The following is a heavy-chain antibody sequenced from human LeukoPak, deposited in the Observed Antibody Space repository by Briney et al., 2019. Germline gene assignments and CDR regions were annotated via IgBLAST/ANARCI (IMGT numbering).Heavy chain of an antibody. D-gene: IGHD2-15*01. V-gene: IGHV4-59*01. Sequence: SETLSLTCTVSGASISTSYWYWIRQPPGKGLEWIGYIHYSGDINYNPSLKSRVTISAYTSKNQLSLKLSSVTAADTAVYYCARVGCSGGSCYPDYWGQGTLVTASS. CDR1: GASISTSY. J-gene: IGHJ4*02. CDR3: ARVGCSGGSCYPDY. CDR2: IHYSGDI.